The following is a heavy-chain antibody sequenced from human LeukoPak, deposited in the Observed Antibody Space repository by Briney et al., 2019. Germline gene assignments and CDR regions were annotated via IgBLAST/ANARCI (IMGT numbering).Heavy chain of an antibody. V-gene: IGHV3-23*01. J-gene: IGHJ4*02. CDR2: ISESGAST. CDR3: ARKGGNSSPGNYFDY. D-gene: IGHD1-7*01. CDR1: GFTVSTYA. Sequence: PGGSLRLSCTASGFTVSTYAVTWVRHVPGKGLEWVSTISESGASTFYRDSVKGRFTMSRDSSKNTVFLQMSSLRGEDTAVYYCARKGGNSSPGNYFDYWGQGTLVTVSS.